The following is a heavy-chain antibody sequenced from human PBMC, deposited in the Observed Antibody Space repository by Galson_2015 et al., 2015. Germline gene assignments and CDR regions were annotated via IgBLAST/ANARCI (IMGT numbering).Heavy chain of an antibody. CDR3: TRRYCSGGSCYDYFDY. D-gene: IGHD2-15*01. V-gene: IGHV1-2*06. CDR1: GYTFTGYY. Sequence: SVKVSCKASGYTFTGYYIYWVRQAPGQGLEWVGRISPNSGGTNYAQRFQGRVTMTRDTSISTAYMELSSLRSDDTAVYYCTRRYCSGGSCYDYFDYWGQGTLVTVSS. CDR2: ISPNSGGT. J-gene: IGHJ4*02.